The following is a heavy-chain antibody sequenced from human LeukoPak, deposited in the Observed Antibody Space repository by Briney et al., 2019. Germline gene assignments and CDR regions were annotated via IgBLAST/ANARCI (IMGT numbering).Heavy chain of an antibody. CDR3: ARGEGVGGSYFPHYYYMDV. CDR2: INPNSGGT. CDR1: GYTFTGYY. D-gene: IGHD1-26*01. Sequence: ASVKVSCKASGYTFTGYYMHWVRQAPGQGLEWMGWINPNSGGTNYAQKYQGRVTMTRDTSISTAYMELSRLRSDDTAVYYCARGEGVGGSYFPHYYYMDVWGKGTTVTVSS. V-gene: IGHV1-2*02. J-gene: IGHJ6*03.